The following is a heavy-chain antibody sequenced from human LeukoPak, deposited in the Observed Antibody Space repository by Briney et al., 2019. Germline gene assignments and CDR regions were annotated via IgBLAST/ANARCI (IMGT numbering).Heavy chain of an antibody. CDR2: IIPILGIA. V-gene: IGHV1-69*04. Sequence: SVKVSCKASGGTFSSYAISWVRQAPGQGLEWMGRIIPILGIANYAQKFQGRVTITADKSTSTAYMELSSLRSEDTAVYYCARVYGGNSIDYWGQGTLVTVSS. D-gene: IGHD4-23*01. J-gene: IGHJ4*02. CDR1: GGTFSSYA. CDR3: ARVYGGNSIDY.